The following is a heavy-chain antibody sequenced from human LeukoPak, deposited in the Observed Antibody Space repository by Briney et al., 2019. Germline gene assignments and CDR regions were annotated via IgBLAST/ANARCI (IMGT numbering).Heavy chain of an antibody. D-gene: IGHD2-2*01. J-gene: IGHJ1*01. CDR2: ISAYNGNT. V-gene: IGHV1-18*01. CDR1: GYTFTSYG. Sequence: ASVKVSCKASGYTFTSYGISWVRQAPGQGLEWMGWISAYNGNTNYAQKLQGRVTMTTDTSTSTAYTELRSLRSDDTAVYYCARSQEVGTEYFQHWGQGTLVTVSS. CDR3: ARSQEVGTEYFQH.